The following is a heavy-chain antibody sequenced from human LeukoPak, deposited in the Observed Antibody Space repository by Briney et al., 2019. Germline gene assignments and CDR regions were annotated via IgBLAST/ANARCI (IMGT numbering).Heavy chain of an antibody. CDR2: INPNSGGT. CDR1: RYTFTGYY. Sequence: ASVKVSCKASRYTFTGYYMHWVRQAPGQGLEWMGWINPNSGGTNYAQKFQGWVTMTRDTSISTAYMELSRLRSDDTAVYYCARAGRAWGYYFDYWGQGTLVTVSS. J-gene: IGHJ4*02. CDR3: ARAGRAWGYYFDY. V-gene: IGHV1-2*04. D-gene: IGHD3-16*01.